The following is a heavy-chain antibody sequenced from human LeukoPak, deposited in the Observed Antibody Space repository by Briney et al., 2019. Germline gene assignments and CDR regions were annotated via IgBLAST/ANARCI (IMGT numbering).Heavy chain of an antibody. V-gene: IGHV1-69*13. CDR3: AARAEVFREDTAMFY. J-gene: IGHJ4*02. Sequence: GASMKVSCKASGGTFSSYAISWVRQAPGQGLEWMGGIIPIFGTANYAQKFQGRVTITADESTSTAYMELSSLRSEDTAVYYCAARAEVFREDTAMFYWGQGTLVTVSS. CDR1: GGTFSSYA. D-gene: IGHD5-18*01. CDR2: IIPIFGTA.